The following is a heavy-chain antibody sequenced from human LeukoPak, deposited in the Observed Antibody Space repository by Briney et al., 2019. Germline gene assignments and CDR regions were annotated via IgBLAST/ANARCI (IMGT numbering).Heavy chain of an antibody. D-gene: IGHD3-10*01. CDR1: GFTLSSYA. J-gene: IGHJ3*02. CDR3: ARPGFGELFVGYAFDI. V-gene: IGHV3-30*04. Sequence: PGRSLRLSCAASGFTLSSYAMHWVRQAPGKGLEWVAVISYDGSNKYYADSVKGRFTISRDNSKNTLYLQMNSLRAEDTAVYYCARPGFGELFVGYAFDIWGQGTMVTVSS. CDR2: ISYDGSNK.